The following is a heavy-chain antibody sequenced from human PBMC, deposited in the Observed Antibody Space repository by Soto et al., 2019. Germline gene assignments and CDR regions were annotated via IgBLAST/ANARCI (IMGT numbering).Heavy chain of an antibody. V-gene: IGHV3-30*18. CDR3: AKCRFGELLQIRFFDY. Sequence: PGGSLRLSCAASGFTFSSYGMHWVRQAPGKGLEWVAVISYDGSNKYYADSVKGRFTISRDNSKNTLYLQMNSLRAEDTAVYYCAKCRFGELLQIRFFDYWGQGTRVTVSS. CDR2: ISYDGSNK. J-gene: IGHJ4*02. D-gene: IGHD3-10*01. CDR1: GFTFSSYG.